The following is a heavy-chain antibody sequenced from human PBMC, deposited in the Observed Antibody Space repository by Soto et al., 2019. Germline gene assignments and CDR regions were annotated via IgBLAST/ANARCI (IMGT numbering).Heavy chain of an antibody. J-gene: IGHJ2*01. V-gene: IGHV1-69*08. CDR3: ARPDFGDYWYFDL. D-gene: IGHD4-17*01. CDR1: GGTFSSHT. CDR2: IIPALGTA. Sequence: QDQLVQSGAEVKKPGSSVKVSCKASGGTFSSHTFSWVRQAPGQGLEWMGRIIPALGTATYAQKFQGRVTLTADESATTVYMERNSLRSEDTAVYSCARPDFGDYWYFDLWGRGTLVTVSS.